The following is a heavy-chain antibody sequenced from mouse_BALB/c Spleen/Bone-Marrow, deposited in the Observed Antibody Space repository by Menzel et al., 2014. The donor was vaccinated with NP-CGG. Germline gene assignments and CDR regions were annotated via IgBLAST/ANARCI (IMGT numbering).Heavy chain of an antibody. CDR2: IRNKAYGYTT. V-gene: IGHV7-3*02. CDR1: GFTFTDYY. Sequence: EVKLVESGGGLVQPGGSLRLSCATSGFTFTDYYMNWVRQPPGKVLEWLAFIRNKAYGYTTEYSASVKGRFTISRDNSQNILYLQMNTLRAEDSATYYCARDMGGLLFDSWGQGTTLSVSS. J-gene: IGHJ2*01. CDR3: ARDMGGLLFDS. D-gene: IGHD1-1*01.